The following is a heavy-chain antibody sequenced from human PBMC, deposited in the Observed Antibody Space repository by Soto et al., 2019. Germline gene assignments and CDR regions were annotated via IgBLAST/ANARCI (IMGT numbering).Heavy chain of an antibody. Sequence: SETLSLTCTVSGGSISSGGYYWSWIRQHPGKGLEWIGYIYYSGSTYYNPSLKSRVTISVDTSKNQFSLKLSSVTAADTAVYYCARDSRNYYGSGSYYEGEGMYYGMDVWGQGTTVTVS. CDR1: GGSISSGGYY. J-gene: IGHJ6*02. CDR2: IYYSGST. V-gene: IGHV4-31*03. D-gene: IGHD3-10*01. CDR3: ARDSRNYYGSGSYYEGEGMYYGMDV.